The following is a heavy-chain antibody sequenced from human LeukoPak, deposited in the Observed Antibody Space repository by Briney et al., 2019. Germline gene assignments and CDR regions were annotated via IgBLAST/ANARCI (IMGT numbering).Heavy chain of an antibody. V-gene: IGHV3-33*01. Sequence: PGGSLRLSCAASGFTFSSYGIHWVRQAPGKGLEWVAVIWYDGSNKYYADSVKGRFTISRDNSKNTLYLQMNSLRAEDTAVYYCARDAASVYSSSSSYYYYGMDVWGQGTTVTVSS. CDR2: IWYDGSNK. CDR3: ARDAASVYSSSSSYYYYGMDV. J-gene: IGHJ6*02. CDR1: GFTFSSYG. D-gene: IGHD6-6*01.